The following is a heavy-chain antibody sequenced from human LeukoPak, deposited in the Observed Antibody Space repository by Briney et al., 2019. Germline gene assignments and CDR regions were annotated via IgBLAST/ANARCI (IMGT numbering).Heavy chain of an antibody. V-gene: IGHV4-4*02. CDR3: ARREQQLGTNACDI. D-gene: IGHD6-13*01. CDR1: GGSISSSHW. Sequence: PSETLSLTCAVSGGSISSSHWWSWVRQPPGKGLEWIGEIFHSGGTNYNPSLRIRVTILVDKSKNQFSLNLSSVTAADTAVYYCARREQQLGTNACDIWGQGTVVTVSS. CDR2: IFHSGGT. J-gene: IGHJ3*02.